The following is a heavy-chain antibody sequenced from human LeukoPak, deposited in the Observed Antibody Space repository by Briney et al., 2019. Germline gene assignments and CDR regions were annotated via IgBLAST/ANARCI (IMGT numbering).Heavy chain of an antibody. CDR3: ARAPRHLYYDSSGPLDC. D-gene: IGHD3-22*01. CDR2: LNHSGST. Sequence: SETLSLTCTVSGGSISSSSYYWGWIRQPPGKGLEWIGELNHSGSTNYNPSLKSRVTISVDTSKNQFSLKLSSVTAADTAVYYCARAPRHLYYDSSGPLDCLGQGTLVTVSS. J-gene: IGHJ4*02. CDR1: GGSISSSSYY. V-gene: IGHV4-39*07.